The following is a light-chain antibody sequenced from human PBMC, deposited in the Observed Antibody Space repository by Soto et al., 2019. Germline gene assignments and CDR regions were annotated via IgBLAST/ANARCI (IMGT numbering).Light chain of an antibody. CDR2: AAS. Sequence: DIQMTQSPSSLSESVGARVTTTCRASQSISSYLNWYQQKPGKAPKVLIYAASSLQSGVPSRFSGIGSGTDFTLSISSLQPEDFATYYCQQSYSGPLTLGGGTKVDI. CDR1: QSISSY. J-gene: IGKJ4*01. CDR3: QQSYSGPLT. V-gene: IGKV1-39*01.